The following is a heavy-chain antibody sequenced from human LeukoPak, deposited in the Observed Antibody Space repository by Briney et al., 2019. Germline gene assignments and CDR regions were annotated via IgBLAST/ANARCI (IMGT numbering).Heavy chain of an antibody. J-gene: IGHJ5*02. Sequence: GGSLEISCKGSGYRFTSYWIGWVRPVPGKGLEGVGIIYSGVSDTRYSPSFQGQVTISADKSISTAYLQWSSLKASDTAMYYCARRLVVVPSAMTGWFDPWGQGTLVTVSS. CDR3: ARRLVVVPSAMTGWFDP. V-gene: IGHV5-51*01. CDR2: IYSGVSDT. D-gene: IGHD2-2*01. CDR1: GYRFTSYW.